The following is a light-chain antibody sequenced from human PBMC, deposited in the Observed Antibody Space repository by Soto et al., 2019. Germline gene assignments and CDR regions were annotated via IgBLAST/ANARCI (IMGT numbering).Light chain of an antibody. Sequence: QSVLTQPPSVSAATGQKVTISCSGSSSNIESNYVSWYQQVPGTAPKLLIHDNNQRPSGVPDRFSGSKSGTSATLGITGLQTGDEADYYCGTWDSGLSGVVFGGGTKVTVL. CDR2: DNN. V-gene: IGLV1-51*01. CDR1: SSNIESNY. CDR3: GTWDSGLSGVV. J-gene: IGLJ2*01.